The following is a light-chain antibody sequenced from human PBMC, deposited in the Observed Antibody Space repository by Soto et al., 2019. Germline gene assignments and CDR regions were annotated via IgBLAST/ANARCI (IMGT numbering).Light chain of an antibody. Sequence: QPVLTQPASVSGSPGQSVTISCTATTSDVGGYNYLSWYQQHPGKAPKLILYDGSSRPSGVSNRFSGSKSGNTASLIISGLQPEDEADYHCSSYTRTTVVFGGGTKLTVL. CDR3: SSYTRTTVV. CDR1: TSDVGGYNY. CDR2: DGS. V-gene: IGLV2-14*03. J-gene: IGLJ2*01.